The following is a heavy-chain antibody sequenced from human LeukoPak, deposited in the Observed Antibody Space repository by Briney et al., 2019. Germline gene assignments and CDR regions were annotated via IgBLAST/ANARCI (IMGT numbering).Heavy chain of an antibody. D-gene: IGHD5-24*01. CDR3: ARGPGEMATIYGY. V-gene: IGHV3-48*03. CDR2: ISSSGSTI. J-gene: IGHJ4*02. CDR1: GFTLSSYE. Sequence: PGGSLRLSCAASGFTLSSYEMNWVRQAPGKGLEWVSYISSSGSTIYYADSVKGRFTISRDNAKNSLYLQMNSLRAEDTAVYYCARGPGEMATIYGYWGQGTLVTVSS.